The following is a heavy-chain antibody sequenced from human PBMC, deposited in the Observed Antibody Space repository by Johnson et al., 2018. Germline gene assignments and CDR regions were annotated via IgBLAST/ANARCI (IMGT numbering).Heavy chain of an antibody. Sequence: QVQLQESGPGLVKPSETLSLTCTVSGGSFSDYWWSWIRQPPGKGLEWIAYFYYTGNTNSNPSLKRRVSVSADTSKRQLSLRLTSVTAADTALYYCVRGGRRDGDGFDIWGQGTMVTVSS. CDR3: VRGGRRDGDGFDI. CDR2: FYYTGNT. D-gene: IGHD2-21*02. V-gene: IGHV4-59*01. J-gene: IGHJ3*02. CDR1: GGSFSDYW.